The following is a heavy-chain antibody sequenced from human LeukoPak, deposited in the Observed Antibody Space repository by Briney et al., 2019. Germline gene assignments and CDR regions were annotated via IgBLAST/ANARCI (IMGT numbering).Heavy chain of an antibody. CDR2: ISGDGGST. D-gene: IGHD6-6*01. CDR1: GFTFDDYA. CDR3: AKGYIAARRSPYFDY. V-gene: IGHV3-43*02. Sequence: GGSLRLSCAASGFTFDDYAMHWVRQAPGKGLEWVSLISGDGGSTYYADSVKGRFTISRDNSKNSLYLQMNSLRTEDTALYYCAKGYIAARRSPYFDYWGQGTLVTVPS. J-gene: IGHJ4*02.